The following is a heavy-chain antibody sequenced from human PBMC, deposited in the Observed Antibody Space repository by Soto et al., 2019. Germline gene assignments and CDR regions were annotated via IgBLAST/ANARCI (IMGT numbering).Heavy chain of an antibody. CDR2: IYYSGST. J-gene: IGHJ5*02. Sequence: SETLSLTCTVSGGSISSGDYYWSWIRQPPGKGLEWIGYIYYSGSTYYNPSLKSRVTISVDTSKNQFSLKLSSVTAADTAVYYCARGAGSSPSPFDPWGQGTLVTVSS. D-gene: IGHD6-6*01. CDR3: ARGAGSSPSPFDP. CDR1: GGSISSGDYY. V-gene: IGHV4-30-4*01.